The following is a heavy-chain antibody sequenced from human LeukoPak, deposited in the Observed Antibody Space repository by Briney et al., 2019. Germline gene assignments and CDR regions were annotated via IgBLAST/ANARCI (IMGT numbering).Heavy chain of an antibody. D-gene: IGHD5-18*01. CDR2: IYTSRST. J-gene: IGHJ4*02. CDR1: GGSISSGSYY. Sequence: ASQTLSLTCTVSGGSISSGSYYWSWIRQPAGKGLEWIGRIYTSRSTTYTPSLKSRVTISVDTSKNPFSLKLSSVTAADTAVYYCASAQRIGYSYGYYFDYWGQGTLVTVSS. V-gene: IGHV4-61*02. CDR3: ASAQRIGYSYGYYFDY.